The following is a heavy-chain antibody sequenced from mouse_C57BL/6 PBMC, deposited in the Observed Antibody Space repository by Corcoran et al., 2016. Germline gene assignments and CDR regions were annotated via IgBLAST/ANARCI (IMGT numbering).Heavy chain of an antibody. CDR1: GYTFTDYN. CDR2: INPNNGGT. D-gene: IGHD1-1*01. J-gene: IGHJ4*01. V-gene: IGHV1-22*01. Sequence: EVQLQQSGPELVKPGASVKISCKASGYTFTDYNMHWVKQSHGKSLEWIGYINPNNGGTSYNQKFKGKATLTVNKSSITAYMELRSLTSEDSAVNYCASSSHYAMDYWGQGTSVTVSS. CDR3: ASSSHYAMDY.